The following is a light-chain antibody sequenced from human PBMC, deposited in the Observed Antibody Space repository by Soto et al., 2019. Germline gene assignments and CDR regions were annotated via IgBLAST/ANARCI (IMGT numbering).Light chain of an antibody. V-gene: IGLV2-14*01. CDR3: SSYTSSNTLV. J-gene: IGLJ2*01. CDR2: EVS. CDR1: SSDVGGYNY. Sequence: QSALTQPASVSGSPGQSSTISCTGTSSDVGGYNYVSWYQQHPGKAPKLMIYEVSNRPSRVSNRFSGSKSGNTASLTISGLQAEDEADYYCSSYTSSNTLVFGGGTKLTVL.